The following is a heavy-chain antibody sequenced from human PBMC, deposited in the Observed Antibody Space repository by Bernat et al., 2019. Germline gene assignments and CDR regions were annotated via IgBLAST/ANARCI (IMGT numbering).Heavy chain of an antibody. CDR2: IKSKTDGGTT. Sequence: EVQLVESGGGLVKPGGSLRLSCAASGFTFSNAWMSWVRQAPGKGLEWVGRIKSKTDGGTTDYAAPVKDRFTISRDDSKNTLYLQMNSLKTEDTAVYYYTTDSRFVAAAPYYYYYYGMDVWGQGTTVTVSS. V-gene: IGHV3-15*01. CDR1: GFTFSNAW. J-gene: IGHJ6*02. CDR3: TTDSRFVAAAPYYYYYYGMDV. D-gene: IGHD6-13*01.